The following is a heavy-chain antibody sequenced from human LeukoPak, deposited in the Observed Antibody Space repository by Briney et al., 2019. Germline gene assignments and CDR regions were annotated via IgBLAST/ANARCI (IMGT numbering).Heavy chain of an antibody. V-gene: IGHV4-59*01. CDR1: GGSISSYY. J-gene: IGHJ4*02. Sequence: SETLSLTCTVSGGSISSYYWSWIRQPPGKGLEWIGFIYYSGSTNYNPSLKSRVTISVDTSKNQFSLKLSSVTAADTAVYYCARARYDSSGYRFDYWGQGTLVTVSS. CDR3: ARARYDSSGYRFDY. CDR2: IYYSGST. D-gene: IGHD3-22*01.